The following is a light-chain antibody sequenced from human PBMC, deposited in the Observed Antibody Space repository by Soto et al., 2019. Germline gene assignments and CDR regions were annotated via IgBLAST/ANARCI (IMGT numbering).Light chain of an antibody. J-gene: IGKJ1*01. V-gene: IGKV3-15*01. CDR1: QSVSSSY. CDR3: QQYNNWPRT. CDR2: GAS. Sequence: EVALTQSPATLSVSPGEGATLSCRASQSVSSSYLAWYQQKPGQAPRLLIYGASTRATGIPARFSGSGSGTEFTLTISSLQSEDFAVYCCQQYNNWPRTFGQGTKVDIK.